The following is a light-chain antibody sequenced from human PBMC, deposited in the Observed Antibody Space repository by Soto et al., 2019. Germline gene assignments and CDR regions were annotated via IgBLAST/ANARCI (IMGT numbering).Light chain of an antibody. J-gene: IGKJ1*01. V-gene: IGKV3-20*01. CDR2: GAS. CDR1: QSVDSTF. CDR3: QQYMSSVT. Sequence: EVVLTQSPGSLSLSPGQRATLSCRASQSVDSTFFAWYQKKPGQAPRLLIYGASKRATGIPDRFSGSGSGTDFTLIISSLDPEDFPVYYCQQYMSSVTFGQGTKVVIK.